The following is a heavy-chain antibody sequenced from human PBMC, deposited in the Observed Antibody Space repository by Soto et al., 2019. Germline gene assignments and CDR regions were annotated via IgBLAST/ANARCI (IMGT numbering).Heavy chain of an antibody. CDR2: IIPMFGTS. CDR3: ARITMTTVTVWFDP. J-gene: IGHJ5*02. D-gene: IGHD4-17*01. V-gene: IGHV1-69*01. CDR1: GDTFSSYV. Sequence: QVRLVQSGAEVKKPGSSVKVSCKASGDTFSSYVLSWVRQAPGQGLEWMGGIIPMFGTSNYTQKFQGRVTITADESTSTAYMELSSLRSEDTAVYYCARITMTTVTVWFDPWGQGTLVTVSS.